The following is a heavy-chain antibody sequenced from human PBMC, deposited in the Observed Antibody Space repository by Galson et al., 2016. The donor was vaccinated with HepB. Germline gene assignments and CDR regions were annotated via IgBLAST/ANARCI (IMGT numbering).Heavy chain of an antibody. Sequence: SLRLSCAASGFTLSKNAMHWVRQAPGKGLEWVALISYDGSNKYYADSVKGRFTISRDNSKNTIYLQMSSLRAEDTAVYYCAKTTAMVAYYYYGMDVWGKGTTVTVSS. CDR1: GFTLSKNA. CDR2: ISYDGSNK. V-gene: IGHV3-30*04. CDR3: AKTTAMVAYYYYGMDV. D-gene: IGHD5-18*01. J-gene: IGHJ6*04.